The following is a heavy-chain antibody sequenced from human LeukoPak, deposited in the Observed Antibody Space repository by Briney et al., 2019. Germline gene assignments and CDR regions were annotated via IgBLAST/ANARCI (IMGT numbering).Heavy chain of an antibody. CDR2: IWSDSAEI. D-gene: IGHD3-3*02. J-gene: IGHJ4*02. Sequence: GGSLRLSCAASGFIFSRYTINWVRQAPGKGLEWVSSIWSDSAEIHYADSVKGRFTISRDNAKNSLYLQMNSLRAEDSAVYYCARDFFHSDISRPFDYWGQGTLVTVSS. CDR3: ARDFFHSDISRPFDY. V-gene: IGHV3-21*01. CDR1: GFIFSRYT.